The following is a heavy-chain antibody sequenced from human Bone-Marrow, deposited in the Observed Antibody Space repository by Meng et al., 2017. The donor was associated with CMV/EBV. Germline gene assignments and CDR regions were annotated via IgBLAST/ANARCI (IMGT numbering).Heavy chain of an antibody. CDR3: VRGGAAADWGGFFDY. CDR2: ISFDGSSK. Sequence: SCAASGFTFSNYAMHWVRQAPGKGLEWVAVISFDGSSKYYADSVKGRFTISRDNSKNTVYMRMNNLRAGDMAVYYCVRGGAAADWGGFFDYWGQGTLVTVSS. V-gene: IGHV3-30-3*01. J-gene: IGHJ4*02. CDR1: GFTFSNYA. D-gene: IGHD6-13*01.